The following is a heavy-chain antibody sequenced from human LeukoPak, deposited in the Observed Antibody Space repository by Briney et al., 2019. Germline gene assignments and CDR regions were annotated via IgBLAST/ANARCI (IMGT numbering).Heavy chain of an antibody. Sequence: SETLSLTCTVSGGSISSYYWSWIRQPPGKGLEWIGYIYYSGSTNYNPSLKSRVTISVDPSKNQFSLKLSSVTAADTAVYYCARQAGIAVAGMNWFDPWGQGTLVTVSS. V-gene: IGHV4-59*08. D-gene: IGHD6-19*01. CDR2: IYYSGST. CDR1: GGSISSYY. CDR3: ARQAGIAVAGMNWFDP. J-gene: IGHJ5*02.